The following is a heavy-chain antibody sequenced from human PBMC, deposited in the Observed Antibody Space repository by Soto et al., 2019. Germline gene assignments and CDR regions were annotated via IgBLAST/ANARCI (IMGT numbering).Heavy chain of an antibody. D-gene: IGHD5-18*01. J-gene: IGHJ6*02. CDR1: GYSFTSYW. CDR2: IYPGDSDT. V-gene: IGHV5-51*01. CDR3: ASRSPVDTAMGTECYGRDG. Sequence: PGESLKISCKGSGYSFTSYWIGWVRQMPGKGLEWMGIIYPGDSDTRYSPSFQGQVTISADKSISTAHLQWSSLKASDTATYYCASRSPVDTAMGTECYGRDGWGQGCRVTVSS.